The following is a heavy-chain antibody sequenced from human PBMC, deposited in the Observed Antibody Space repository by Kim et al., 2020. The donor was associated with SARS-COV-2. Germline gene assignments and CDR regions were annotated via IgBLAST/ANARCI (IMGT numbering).Heavy chain of an antibody. CDR3: AREGYSSNWLELFYGMDV. J-gene: IGHJ6*02. D-gene: IGHD6-13*01. Sequence: ASVKVSCKASGYSFTNYSINWVRQAPGQGLEWMGWIITNTGNPRYAQGFTGRFVFSLDTSVTTAYLQISSLKAEDSAVYFCAREGYSSNWLELFYGMDVWGQGTTVTVSS. CDR1: GYSFTNYS. CDR2: IITNTGNP. V-gene: IGHV7-4-1*02.